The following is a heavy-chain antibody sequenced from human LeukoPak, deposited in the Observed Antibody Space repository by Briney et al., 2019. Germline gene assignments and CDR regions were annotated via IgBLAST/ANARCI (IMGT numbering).Heavy chain of an antibody. V-gene: IGHV1-2*02. Sequence: ASVKVSCKASGYTFTGYYMHWVRQAPGQGLEWMGWINPNSGGTNYAQKFQGRVTMTRDTSISTAYMELSRLRSDDTAVYYCARDKFGITGTSFDYWGQGTLVTVSS. CDR1: GYTFTGYY. CDR2: INPNSGGT. CDR3: ARDKFGITGTSFDY. J-gene: IGHJ4*02. D-gene: IGHD1-20*01.